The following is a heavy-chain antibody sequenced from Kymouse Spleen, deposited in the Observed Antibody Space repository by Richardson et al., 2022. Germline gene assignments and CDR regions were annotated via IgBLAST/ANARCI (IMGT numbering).Heavy chain of an antibody. CDR1: GGSISSSSYY. J-gene: IGHJ6*02. CDR3: ARRSRIAARPDYYYGMDV. V-gene: IGHV4-39*01. Sequence: QLQLQESGPGLVKPSETLSLTCTVSGGSISSSSYYWGWIRQPPGKGLEWIGSIYYSGSTYYNPSLKSRVTISVDTSKNQFSLKLSSVTAADTAVYYCARRSRIAARPDYYYGMDVWGQGTTVTVSS. D-gene: IGHD6-6*01. CDR2: IYYSGST.